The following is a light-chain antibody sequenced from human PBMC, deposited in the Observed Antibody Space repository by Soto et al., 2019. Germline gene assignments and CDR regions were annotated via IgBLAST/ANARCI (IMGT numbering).Light chain of an antibody. V-gene: IGKV3D-20*02. Sequence: GXXAXXSXRASQSVSSSYLAWYQQKPGQAPRLLIYGASSRATGIPDRFSGSGSGTDFTLTISRLEPEDFAVYYCQQRSNWPDAFGQGTRLEI. CDR3: QQRSNWPDA. CDR2: GAS. CDR1: QSVSSSY. J-gene: IGKJ5*01.